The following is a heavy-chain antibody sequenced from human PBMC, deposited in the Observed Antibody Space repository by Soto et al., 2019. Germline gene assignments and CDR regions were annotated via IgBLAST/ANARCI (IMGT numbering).Heavy chain of an antibody. CDR2: IKEDGSQR. Sequence: GGSLRLSCAASGFTFSSYWMSWVRQAPGKGLEWVANIKEDGSQRYYVDSVKGRFTISRDNAKNSLYLQMNSLRDEDTAVYYCARVLEDWFDPWGQGTLVTVSS. CDR3: ARVLEDWFDP. V-gene: IGHV3-7*02. CDR1: GFTFSSYW. J-gene: IGHJ5*02.